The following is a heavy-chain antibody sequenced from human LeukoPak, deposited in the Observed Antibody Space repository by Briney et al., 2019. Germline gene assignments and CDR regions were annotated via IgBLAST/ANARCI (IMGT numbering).Heavy chain of an antibody. CDR3: ARDFSSGWYFFDY. V-gene: IGHV4-59*01. J-gene: IGHJ4*02. Sequence: SETLSLTCIVSVVSLSGYFWSWVRQPPGEGLEWIGYIHHSGTTNYNPYSKSRVTMAVDTSKKQFYLKLSSVTAADTAVFYCARDFSSGWYFFDYWGQGVLVRVSS. D-gene: IGHD6-19*01. CDR2: IHHSGTT. CDR1: VVSLSGYF.